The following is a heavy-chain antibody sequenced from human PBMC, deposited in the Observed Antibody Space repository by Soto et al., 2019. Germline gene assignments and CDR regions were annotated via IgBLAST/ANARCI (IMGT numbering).Heavy chain of an antibody. J-gene: IGHJ4*02. D-gene: IGHD3-22*01. CDR1: GFTFSNAW. CDR2: IKSKTDGGTT. V-gene: IGHV3-15*07. CDR3: TGSYYYDSMNTDY. Sequence: EVQLVESGGGLVKPGGSLRLSCAASGFTFSNAWMNWVRQAPGKGLEWVGRIKSKTDGGTTDYAAPVKGRFTISRDDSKGTLYLQMNSLKTGDTAVYYCTGSYYYDSMNTDYWCQGTLVTVSS.